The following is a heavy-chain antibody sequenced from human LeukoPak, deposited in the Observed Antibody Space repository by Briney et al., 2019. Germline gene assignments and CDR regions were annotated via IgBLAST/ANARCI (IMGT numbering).Heavy chain of an antibody. D-gene: IGHD6-25*01. CDR1: GVTFSSYS. J-gene: IGHJ4*02. Sequence: GGSLRLSWAASGVTFSSYSMSWVRQAPGKGLERVSSISSSSSYIYYADSVKGRFTISREKEKNSLYLQMNRQRAEDTGVYYCARDKREIDYWGQGTLVTVSS. V-gene: IGHV3-21*01. CDR3: ARDKREIDY. CDR2: ISSSSSYI.